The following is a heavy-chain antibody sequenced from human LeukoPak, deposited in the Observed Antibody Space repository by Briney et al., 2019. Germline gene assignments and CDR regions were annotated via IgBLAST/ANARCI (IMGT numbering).Heavy chain of an antibody. CDR2: FDPEDAET. J-gene: IGHJ4*02. D-gene: IGHD3-10*02. Sequence: ASVKVSCKVSGYTLTELSIHWVRPAPGKGLAWMGYFDPEDAETIYAQKFQGRVTMTEDTSTDTAYKDLSSLRSEDTAVYYCATAVFGATFDYWGQGTLVTVSS. CDR1: GYTLTELS. V-gene: IGHV1-24*01. CDR3: ATAVFGATFDY.